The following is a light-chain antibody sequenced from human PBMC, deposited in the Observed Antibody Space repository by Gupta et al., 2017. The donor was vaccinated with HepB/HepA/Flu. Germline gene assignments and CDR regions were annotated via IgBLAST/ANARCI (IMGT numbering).Light chain of an antibody. CDR1: QSVFYSSNNKNY. V-gene: IGKV4-1*01. CDR3: QQYYNTPCS. J-gene: IGKJ2*04. Sequence: DIVMTQSPDSLAVSLGERATINCKSSQSVFYSSNNKNYLAWYQQNPGQPPKLLIYWASTRESGVPDRFSGSGSGTDFTLTISSLQAEDVAVYYCQQYYNTPCSFGQGTKLEIK. CDR2: WAS.